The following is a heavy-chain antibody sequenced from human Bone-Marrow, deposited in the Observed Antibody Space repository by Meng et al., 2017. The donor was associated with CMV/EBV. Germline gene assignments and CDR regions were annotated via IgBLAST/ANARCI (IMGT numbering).Heavy chain of an antibody. D-gene: IGHD6-6*01. CDR3: ARDLAYSSSHYYYGMDV. J-gene: IGHJ6*02. CDR2: IYYSGST. V-gene: IGHV4-59*01. CDR1: GGSISSYY. Sequence: SETLSLTCTVSGGSISSYYWSWTRQPPGKGLEWIGYIYYSGSTNYNPSLKSRVTISVDTSKNQFSLKLSSVTAADTAVYYCARDLAYSSSHYYYGMDVWGQGTTVTVSS.